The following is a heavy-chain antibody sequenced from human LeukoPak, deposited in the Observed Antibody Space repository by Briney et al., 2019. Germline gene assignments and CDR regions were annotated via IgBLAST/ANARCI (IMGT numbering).Heavy chain of an antibody. V-gene: IGHV3-30*04. CDR3: ARGLPRTYYYDSRPLLLVNRSFYWYFDL. D-gene: IGHD3-22*01. CDR2: ISYDGSNK. J-gene: IGHJ2*01. CDR1: GFTFSSYA. Sequence: PGRSLRLSCAASGFTFSSYAMHWVRQAPGKGLEWVAVISYDGSNKYYADSVKGRFTISRDNSKNTLYLQMNSLRAEDTAVYYCARGLPRTYYYDSRPLLLVNRSFYWYFDLWGRGTLVTVSP.